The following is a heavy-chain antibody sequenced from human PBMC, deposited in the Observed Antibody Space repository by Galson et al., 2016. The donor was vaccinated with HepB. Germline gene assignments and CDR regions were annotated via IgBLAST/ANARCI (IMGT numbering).Heavy chain of an antibody. CDR3: ARDCDYICYTEASGFDF. CDR2: ISSRSSTQ. V-gene: IGHV3-48*01. CDR1: GFTFSSYW. D-gene: IGHD2-8*01. Sequence: SLRLSCAASGFTFSSYWMHWVRQAPGKGLEWVSYISSRSSTQYYADSVKGRFTISRDNVQNSLYLHMNSVRAEDTAVYYCARDCDYICYTEASGFDFWGQGTLVTVSS. J-gene: IGHJ4*02.